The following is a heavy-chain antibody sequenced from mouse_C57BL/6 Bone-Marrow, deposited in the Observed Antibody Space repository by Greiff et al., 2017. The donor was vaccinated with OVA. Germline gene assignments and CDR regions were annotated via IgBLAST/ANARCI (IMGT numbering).Heavy chain of an antibody. V-gene: IGHV10-1*01. Sequence: DVHLVESGGGLVQPKGSLKLSCAASGFSFNTYAMNWVRQAPGKGLEWVARIRSKSNNYATYYADSVKDRFTISRDDSESMLYLQMNNLKTEDTAMYYCVRQGYPWFAYWGQGTLVTVSA. D-gene: IGHD2-14*01. CDR2: IRSKSNNYAT. J-gene: IGHJ3*01. CDR1: GFSFNTYA. CDR3: VRQGYPWFAY.